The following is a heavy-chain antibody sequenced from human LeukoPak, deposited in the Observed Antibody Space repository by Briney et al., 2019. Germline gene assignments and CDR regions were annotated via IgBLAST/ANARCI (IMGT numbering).Heavy chain of an antibody. Sequence: AASVKVSCKASGGTFSSYAISWVRQAPGQGLEWMGRIIPIFGIANYAQKFQGRVTITADKSTSTAYMELSSLRSEDTAVYYCASMTTVVMGVYDYYYGMDVWGQGTTVTVSS. CDR2: IIPIFGIA. CDR1: GGTFSSYA. CDR3: ASMTTVVMGVYDYYYGMDV. J-gene: IGHJ6*02. D-gene: IGHD4-11*01. V-gene: IGHV1-69*04.